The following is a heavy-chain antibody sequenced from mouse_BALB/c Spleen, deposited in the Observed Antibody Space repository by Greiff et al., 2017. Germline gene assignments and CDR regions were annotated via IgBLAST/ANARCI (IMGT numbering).Heavy chain of an antibody. J-gene: IGHJ3*01. CDR2: INSNGGST. D-gene: IGHD2-3*01. CDR1: GFTFSSYY. CDR3: SRRYDGYGGFAY. Sequence: EVQLVESGGGLVKLGGSLKLSCAASGFTFSSYYMSWVRQTPEKRLELVAAINSNGGSTYYPDTVKGRFTISRDNAKNTLYLQMSSLKSEDTALYYCSRRYDGYGGFAYWGQGTLVTVSA. V-gene: IGHV5-6-2*01.